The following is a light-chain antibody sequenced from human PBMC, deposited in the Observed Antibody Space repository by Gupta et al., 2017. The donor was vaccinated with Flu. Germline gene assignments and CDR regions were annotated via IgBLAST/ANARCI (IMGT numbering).Light chain of an antibody. Sequence: RVTISGSGSSTNIGSNYVYWYQQLPGTAPKLLIYKNDQRPSGVPDGCSGGKSGTTTSLAISGLRSEEEADYYCAAWDDGLSGGVFGGGTKLSVL. V-gene: IGLV1-47*01. J-gene: IGLJ3*02. CDR2: KND. CDR1: STNIGSNY. CDR3: AAWDDGLSGGV.